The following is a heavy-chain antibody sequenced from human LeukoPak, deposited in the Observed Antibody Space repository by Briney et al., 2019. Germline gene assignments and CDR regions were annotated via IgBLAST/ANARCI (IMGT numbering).Heavy chain of an antibody. CDR1: AFTFSSYG. D-gene: IGHD5-12*01. J-gene: IGHJ4*02. V-gene: IGHV3-23*01. Sequence: QTGGSLRLSCAASAFTFSSYGMSWVRQAPGKGLEWVSSIGGSGGSTYYADSVKGRFTISRDNAKNTLYLQMNSLRAEDTALYYCARGSGYDRKGLDYWGQGTLVTVSS. CDR2: IGGSGGST. CDR3: ARGSGYDRKGLDY.